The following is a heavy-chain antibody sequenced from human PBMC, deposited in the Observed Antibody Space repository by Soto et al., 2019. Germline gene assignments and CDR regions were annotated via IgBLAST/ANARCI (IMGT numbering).Heavy chain of an antibody. J-gene: IGHJ4*02. V-gene: IGHV3-30*18. Sequence: PGGSLRLSCAASGFTFSSYGMHWVRQAPGKGLEWVAVISYDGSNKYYADSVKGRFTISRDNAKNSLYLQMNSLRAEDTAFYYCAKDHDEDFGYDLDYFDYWGQGTLVTVSS. CDR1: GFTFSSYG. CDR3: AKDHDEDFGYDLDYFDY. D-gene: IGHD5-12*01. CDR2: ISYDGSNK.